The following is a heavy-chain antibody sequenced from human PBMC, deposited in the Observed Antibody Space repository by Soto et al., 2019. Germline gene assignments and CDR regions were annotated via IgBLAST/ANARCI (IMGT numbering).Heavy chain of an antibody. V-gene: IGHV1-18*01. CDR2: ISAYNGNT. CDR3: ARGSGRVGGNPRRYFDY. J-gene: IGHJ4*02. CDR1: GYTFTSYG. Sequence: VASVKVSCKASGYTFTSYGISWVRQAPGQGLEWMGWISAYNGNTNYAQKLQGRVTMTTDTSTSTAYMELRSLRSDDTAVYYCARGSGRVGGNPRRYFDYWGQGTLVTVS. D-gene: IGHD2-15*01.